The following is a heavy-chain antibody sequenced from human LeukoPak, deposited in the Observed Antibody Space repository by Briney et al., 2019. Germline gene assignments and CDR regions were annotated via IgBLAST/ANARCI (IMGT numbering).Heavy chain of an antibody. V-gene: IGHV1-2*02. CDR2: INSNSADT. D-gene: IGHD6-13*01. J-gene: IGHJ1*01. CDR1: GYSFIDCY. Sequence: ASVKVSCKTSGYSFIDCYIHWVRQAPGQGLEWMGWINSNSADTNYAQNFQGRVTMTRDTSISTAYMELSRLRSDDTALYYCARIGISARGTNFHHWGQGTLVTVSS. CDR3: ARIGISARGTNFHH.